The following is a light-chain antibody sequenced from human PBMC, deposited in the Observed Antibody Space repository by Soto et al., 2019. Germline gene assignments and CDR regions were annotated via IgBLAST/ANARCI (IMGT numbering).Light chain of an antibody. Sequence: QSALTQPASVSGSPGQSITISGTGTSSDVGGYNYVSWYQQHPGKAPKLMIFDVSNRPSGVSNRFSGSKSGNTASLTISGVQAEDEADYYCSSYTSSSTLGVFGTGTKVTVL. CDR1: SSDVGGYNY. J-gene: IGLJ1*01. CDR2: DVS. V-gene: IGLV2-14*01. CDR3: SSYTSSSTLGV.